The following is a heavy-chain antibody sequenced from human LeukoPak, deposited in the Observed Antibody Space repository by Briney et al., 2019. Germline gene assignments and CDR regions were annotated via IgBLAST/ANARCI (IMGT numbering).Heavy chain of an antibody. CDR2: MNPNSGNT. V-gene: IGHV1-8*01. CDR3: ARRFGGGNRYYYYYYMDV. CDR1: GYTFTSYD. J-gene: IGHJ6*03. D-gene: IGHD4-23*01. Sequence: ASVKVSCKASGYTFTSYDINWVRQATGQGLEWMGWMNPNSGNTGYAQKFQGRVTMTRNTSISTAYMELSSLRSEDTAVYYCARRFGGGNRYYYYYYMDVWGKGTTVTISS.